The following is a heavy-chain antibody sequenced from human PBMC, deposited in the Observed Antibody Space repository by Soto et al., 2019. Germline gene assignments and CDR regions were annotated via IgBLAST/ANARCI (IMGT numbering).Heavy chain of an antibody. J-gene: IGHJ6*02. CDR3: ARDPGSGITIFGGRFPPYYGMDV. Sequence: PGGSLRLSCAASGFTFSSYSMNWVRQAPGKGLEWVSSISSSSSYIYYADSVKGRFTISRDNAKNSLYLQMNSLRAEDTAVYYCARDPGSGITIFGGRFPPYYGMDVWGQGTTVTVSS. D-gene: IGHD3-3*01. V-gene: IGHV3-21*01. CDR2: ISSSSSYI. CDR1: GFTFSSYS.